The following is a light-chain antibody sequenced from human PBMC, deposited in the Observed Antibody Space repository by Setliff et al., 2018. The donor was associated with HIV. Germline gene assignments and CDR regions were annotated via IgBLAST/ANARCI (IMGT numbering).Light chain of an antibody. CDR3: QQYNNWPRST. Sequence: EIVMTQSPASLSVSPGEGATLSCRASQSVSSNLAWYQQKPGQAPRLLIYAASTKATDIPARFSGSGSGTEFTLTIASLQSEDVAVYYCQQYNNWPRSTFGGGTKVDIK. CDR1: QSVSSN. J-gene: IGKJ4*01. V-gene: IGKV3-15*01. CDR2: AAS.